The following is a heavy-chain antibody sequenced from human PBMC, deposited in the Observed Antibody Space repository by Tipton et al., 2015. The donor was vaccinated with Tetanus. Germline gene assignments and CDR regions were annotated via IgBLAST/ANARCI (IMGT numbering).Heavy chain of an antibody. D-gene: IGHD3-3*01. CDR3: ARTVTFWSGYENSYYFDF. Sequence: TLSLTCTVSGGSISPFYWNWIRQSPGKGLEWIGYIYYSGNTNYNPSLKSRVTMSVDTSKNQFSLKLRSVTAADSAVYYCARTVTFWSGYENSYYFDFWGQGILVAVSS. CDR2: IYYSGNT. J-gene: IGHJ4*02. V-gene: IGHV4-59*01. CDR1: GGSISPFY.